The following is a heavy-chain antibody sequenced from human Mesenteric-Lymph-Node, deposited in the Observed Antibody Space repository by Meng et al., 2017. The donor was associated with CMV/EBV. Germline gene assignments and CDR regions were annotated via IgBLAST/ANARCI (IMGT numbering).Heavy chain of an antibody. CDR2: ISSSGTTL. CDR1: GFTFSDNY. CDR3: ARSRGETTSCPQCWFDP. V-gene: IGHV3-11*01. J-gene: IGHJ5*02. D-gene: IGHD2-2*01. Sequence: GGSLRLSCTASGFTFSDNYMTWIRQPPGKGLEWVSYISSSGTTLYYADSVKGRFIISRDDAKNSLYLQMNSLRAEDTAVYYCARSRGETTSCPQCWFDPWGQGTLVTVSS.